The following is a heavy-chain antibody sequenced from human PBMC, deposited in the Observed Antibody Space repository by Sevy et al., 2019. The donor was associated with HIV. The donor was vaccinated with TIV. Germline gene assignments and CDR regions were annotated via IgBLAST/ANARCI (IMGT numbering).Heavy chain of an antibody. CDR3: ASSMIRGVGDY. CDR1: GFTFSSYT. D-gene: IGHD3-10*01. Sequence: GSLRLSCAASGFTFSSYTMFWIRQAPGKGLEGMASISYDGNNKYYADSVKGRFTISRDNSKNTLYVQINSLRPEDTAVYYCASSMIRGVGDYLGQGTMVTVSS. V-gene: IGHV3-30-3*01. J-gene: IGHJ4*02. CDR2: ISYDGNNK.